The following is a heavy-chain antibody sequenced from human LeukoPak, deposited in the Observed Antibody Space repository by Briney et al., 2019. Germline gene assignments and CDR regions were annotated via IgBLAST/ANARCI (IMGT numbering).Heavy chain of an antibody. CDR3: ARSIVVVPAAFVY. CDR1: GGSYSGYY. D-gene: IGHD2-2*01. CDR2: INHSGST. V-gene: IGHV4-34*01. Sequence: SETLSLTCAVYGGSYSGYYWSWIRQPPGKGLEWIGEINHSGSTNYNPSLKSRVTISVDTSKNQFSLKLSSVTAADTAVYYCARSIVVVPAAFVYWGQGTLVTVSS. J-gene: IGHJ4*02.